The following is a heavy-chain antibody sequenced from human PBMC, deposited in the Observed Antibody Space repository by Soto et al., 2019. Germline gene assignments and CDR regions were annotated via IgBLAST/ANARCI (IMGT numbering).Heavy chain of an antibody. CDR2: ISGGAGET. V-gene: IGHV3-23*01. Sequence: EVQLLESGGNLVQPGGSLRLSCAASGFTFSSYVVSWVRQAPGKGLEWVSAISGGAGETYYVASVKGRFTISRDNSQNTVSLQMSSLRAEDTALYCCAKGSSTSITLVTHFDSWGQGTLVTVSS. CDR1: GFTFSSYV. CDR3: AKGSSTSITLVTHFDS. J-gene: IGHJ4*02. D-gene: IGHD2-21*02.